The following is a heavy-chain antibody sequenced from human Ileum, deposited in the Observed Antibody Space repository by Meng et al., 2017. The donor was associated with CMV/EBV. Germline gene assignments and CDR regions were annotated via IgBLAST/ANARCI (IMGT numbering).Heavy chain of an antibody. Sequence: QVRLVQSGAEVKKPWASVKVSCKASGYTFVGYYIHWIRQAPGQGFEWMGWINPNTGDTDYAQKFRDRVTMTRDTSISTVFMDLNWLKSDDTAVYYCARGPSNGDFDYWGQGTLVTVSS. CDR1: GYTFVGYY. CDR3: ARGPSNGDFDY. V-gene: IGHV1-2*02. CDR2: INPNTGDT. D-gene: IGHD4-17*01. J-gene: IGHJ4*02.